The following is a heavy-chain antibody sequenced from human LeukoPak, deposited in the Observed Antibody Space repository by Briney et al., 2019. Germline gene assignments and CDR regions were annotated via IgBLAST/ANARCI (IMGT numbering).Heavy chain of an antibody. D-gene: IGHD2-15*01. CDR2: IYYSGST. Sequence: SETLSLTCTVSGGSISSSSYYWSWIRQPPGKGLEWIGYIYYSGSTNYNPSLKSRVTISVDTSKNQFSLKLSSVTAADTAVYYCAREKSGYCSGGSCPSGFDYWGQGTLVTVSS. J-gene: IGHJ4*02. CDR3: AREKSGYCSGGSCPSGFDY. V-gene: IGHV4-61*01. CDR1: GGSISSSSYY.